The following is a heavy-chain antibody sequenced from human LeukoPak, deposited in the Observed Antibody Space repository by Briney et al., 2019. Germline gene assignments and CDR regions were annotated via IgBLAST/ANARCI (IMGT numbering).Heavy chain of an antibody. Sequence: LSLTCTVSGGSISSYYWSWIRQPPGKGLEWVSYISGSSSTIYYADSVKGRFTISRDNAKNSLYLQMNSLRAEDTAVYYCARDQPPGYWGQGTLVTVSS. CDR3: ARDQPPGY. V-gene: IGHV3-11*04. CDR1: GGSISSYY. CDR2: ISGSSSTI. J-gene: IGHJ4*02.